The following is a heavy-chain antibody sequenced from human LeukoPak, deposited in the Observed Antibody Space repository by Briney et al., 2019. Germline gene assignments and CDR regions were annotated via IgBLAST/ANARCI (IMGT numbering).Heavy chain of an antibody. V-gene: IGHV3-48*03. D-gene: IGHD2-2*01. J-gene: IGHJ4*02. CDR2: ISGSGDSI. CDR1: GFTFSAYE. Sequence: GGSLRLSCAASGFTFSAYEMNWVRQAPGKGLEPVSYISGSGDSISYADSVRGRFTISRDNAKNSLFLQMNSLRVEDTAVYYCVRDGRGYCGSTSCRPFDSWGRGTQVTVSS. CDR3: VRDGRGYCGSTSCRPFDS.